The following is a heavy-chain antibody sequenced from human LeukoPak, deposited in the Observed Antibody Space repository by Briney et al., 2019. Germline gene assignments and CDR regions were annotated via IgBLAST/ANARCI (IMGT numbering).Heavy chain of an antibody. D-gene: IGHD1-26*01. CDR2: ISSSSSTI. CDR1: GFTFSSYS. J-gene: IGHJ4*02. V-gene: IGHV3-48*04. Sequence: AGGSLRLSCAASGFTFSSYSMNWVRQAPGKGLEWVSYISSSSSTIYYADSVKGRFTISRDNAKNTLYLQMNSLRAEDTAVYYCARRSSGSPPYYFDYWGQGTLVTVSS. CDR3: ARRSSGSPPYYFDY.